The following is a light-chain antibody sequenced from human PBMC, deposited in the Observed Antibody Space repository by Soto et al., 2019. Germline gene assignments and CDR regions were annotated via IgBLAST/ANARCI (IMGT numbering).Light chain of an antibody. J-gene: IGLJ2*01. CDR2: GNS. Sequence: QLVLTQPPSVSGAPGQRVTISCTGSSSNIGAGYDVHWYQQLPGTAPKLLIYGNSNRPSGVPDRFSGSKSGTSASLAITGLQAEDEADYYCQSYDSSLSGLHVVFGGGTKVTV. V-gene: IGLV1-40*01. CDR1: SSNIGAGYD. CDR3: QSYDSSLSGLHVV.